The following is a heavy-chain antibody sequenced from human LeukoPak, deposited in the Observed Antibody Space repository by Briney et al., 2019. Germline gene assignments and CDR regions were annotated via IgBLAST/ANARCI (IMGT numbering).Heavy chain of an antibody. CDR2: ISSSSSYI. J-gene: IGHJ6*02. D-gene: IGHD6-13*01. CDR1: GFTVSRNY. Sequence: PGGSLRLSCAASGFTVSRNYMSWVRQAPGKGLEWVSSISSSSSYIYYADSVKGRFTISRDNAKNSLYLQMNSLRAEDTAVYYCARDNKRAAAAPGPYQPYYYYGMDVWGQGTTVTVSS. V-gene: IGHV3-21*01. CDR3: ARDNKRAAAAPGPYQPYYYYGMDV.